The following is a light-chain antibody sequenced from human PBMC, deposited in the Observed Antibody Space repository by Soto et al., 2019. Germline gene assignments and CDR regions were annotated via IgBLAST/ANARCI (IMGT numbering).Light chain of an antibody. CDR1: QNIHTN. CDR3: QQRSNWPPIT. CDR2: ATS. V-gene: IGKV3-11*01. Sequence: EIVMTQSTATLSVSPGERATLSCRAGQNIHTNLAWYQQKPGQTPRLLIYATSTRATGIPARFSGSGSGTDFTLTISSLEPEDFAVYYCQQRSNWPPITFCQGTRLEI. J-gene: IGKJ5*01.